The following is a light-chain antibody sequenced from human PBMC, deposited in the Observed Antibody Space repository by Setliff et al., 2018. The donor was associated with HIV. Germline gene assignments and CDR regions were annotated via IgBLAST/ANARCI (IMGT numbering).Light chain of an antibody. CDR2: EVN. CDR3: RSYTSISTYV. CDR1: SSDVGSYNR. J-gene: IGLJ1*01. V-gene: IGLV2-18*02. Sequence: QSALTQPPSVSGSPGQSVTISCTGTSSDVGSYNRVSWYQQPPGTAPKLMIYEVNNRPSGVPDRFSGSKSGNTASLTISGLQAEDEADYYCRSYTSISTYVFGTGTKVTVL.